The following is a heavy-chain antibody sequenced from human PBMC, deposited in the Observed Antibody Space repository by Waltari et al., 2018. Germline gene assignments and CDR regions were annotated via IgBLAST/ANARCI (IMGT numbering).Heavy chain of an antibody. D-gene: IGHD1-26*01. J-gene: IGHJ3*02. V-gene: IGHV1-69*14. Sequence: QVQLVQSGAEVKKPGSSVKVSCKASGGTFSSYAISWVRQAPGQGLEWMGGIIPIFGTANYAQKFQGRVTITADKSTSTAYMELSSLRSEDTAVYYCARDLTEVYSGSYLDAFDIWGQGTMVTVSS. CDR2: IIPIFGTA. CDR3: ARDLTEVYSGSYLDAFDI. CDR1: GGTFSSYA.